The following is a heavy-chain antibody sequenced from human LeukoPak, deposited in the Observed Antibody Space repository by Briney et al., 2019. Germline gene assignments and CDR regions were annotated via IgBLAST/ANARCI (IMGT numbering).Heavy chain of an antibody. CDR1: GGTFSSYA. V-gene: IGHV1-69*06. J-gene: IGHJ4*02. CDR3: ARDGGSRVFDY. D-gene: IGHD3-16*01. Sequence: ASVKVPCKASGGTFSSYAISWVRQAPGQGLEWMGGIIPIFGTANYAQKFQGRVTITADKSTSTAYMELSSLRSEDTAVYYCARDGGSRVFDYWGQGTLVTVSS. CDR2: IIPIFGTA.